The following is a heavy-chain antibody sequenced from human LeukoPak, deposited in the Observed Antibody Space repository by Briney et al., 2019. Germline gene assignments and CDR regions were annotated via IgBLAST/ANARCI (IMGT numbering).Heavy chain of an antibody. D-gene: IGHD6-6*01. Sequence: PSQTLSLTCAVSGGSISSGGYSWSWIRQPPGKGLEWIGYIYHSGSTYYNPSLKSRVTISVDRSKNQFSLKLSSVTAADTAVYYCAREYSSSSVDYWGQGTLVTVSS. CDR3: AREYSSSSVDY. CDR2: IYHSGST. J-gene: IGHJ4*02. V-gene: IGHV4-30-2*01. CDR1: GGSISSGGYS.